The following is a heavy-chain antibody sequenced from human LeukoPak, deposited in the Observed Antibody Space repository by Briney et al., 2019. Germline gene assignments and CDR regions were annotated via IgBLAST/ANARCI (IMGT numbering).Heavy chain of an antibody. CDR2: IYYTGST. CDR1: GGSISSSSYY. V-gene: IGHV4-39*01. J-gene: IGHJ4*02. CDR3: ARPLYSSSGYGY. D-gene: IGHD6-13*01. Sequence: SETQSLTCTVSGGSISSSSYYWGWIRQPPGKGLEWLGSIYYTGSTYYNPSLKTRVTISVDTSKDQFSLKLSSVTAADTAVYYCARPLYSSSGYGYWGQGTRVTVSS.